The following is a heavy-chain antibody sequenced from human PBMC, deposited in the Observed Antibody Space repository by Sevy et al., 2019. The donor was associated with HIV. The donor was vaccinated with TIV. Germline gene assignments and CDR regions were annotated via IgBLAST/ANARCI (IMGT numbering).Heavy chain of an antibody. CDR2: ISGSGNTA. Sequence: GGSLRLSCAASGFTFSSYAMAWVRQAPGKGLEWVAAISGSGNTAYYADFVKGRFTISRDNSKHALFLQIDNPRADDTAVYYCTIESRLICSGGRCHGYHFDYWGQGTRVTVSS. CDR3: TIESRLICSGGRCHGYHFDY. CDR1: GFTFSSYA. J-gene: IGHJ4*02. V-gene: IGHV3-23*01. D-gene: IGHD2-15*01.